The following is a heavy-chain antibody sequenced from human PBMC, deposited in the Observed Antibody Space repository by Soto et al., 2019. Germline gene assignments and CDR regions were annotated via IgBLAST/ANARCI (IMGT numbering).Heavy chain of an antibody. D-gene: IGHD1-26*01. CDR2: ISPYNGNT. J-gene: IGHJ4*02. V-gene: IGHV1-18*01. CDR1: GYAFTTSG. CDR3: ARVGSTSHFDH. Sequence: GASAKVSCKASGYAFTTSGISWVRQAPGQGFEWMGWISPYNGNTNYAQKLQGRVTLTTDTSTTTVSMELRSLRSDDTAVYYCARVGSTSHFDHWGQGALVTVSS.